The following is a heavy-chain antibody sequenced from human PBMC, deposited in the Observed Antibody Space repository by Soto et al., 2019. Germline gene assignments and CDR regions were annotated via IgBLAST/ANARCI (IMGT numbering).Heavy chain of an antibody. Sequence: SETLSLTCTVSGGSISSSSYYWGWIRQPPGKGLEWIGSIYYSGSTYYNPSLKSRVTISVDTSKNQFSLKLSSVTAADTAVYYCASRPYGSGIYFDYWGQGTLVTVSS. J-gene: IGHJ4*02. CDR1: GGSISSSSYY. D-gene: IGHD3-10*01. V-gene: IGHV4-39*01. CDR2: IYYSGST. CDR3: ASRPYGSGIYFDY.